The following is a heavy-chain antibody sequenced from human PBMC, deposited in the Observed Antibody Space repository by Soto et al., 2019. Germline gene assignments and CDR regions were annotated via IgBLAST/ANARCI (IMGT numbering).Heavy chain of an antibody. V-gene: IGHV4-59*08. D-gene: IGHD5-18*01. Sequence: PSETLSLTCTVSGGSISSYYWSWIRQPPGKGLEWIGYIYYSGSTNYNPSLKSRVTISVDTSKNQFSLKLSSVTAADTAVYYCGRILKRGYSWAYYYMAVWGKGTTVTVSS. J-gene: IGHJ6*03. CDR1: GGSISSYY. CDR3: GRILKRGYSWAYYYMAV. CDR2: IYYSGST.